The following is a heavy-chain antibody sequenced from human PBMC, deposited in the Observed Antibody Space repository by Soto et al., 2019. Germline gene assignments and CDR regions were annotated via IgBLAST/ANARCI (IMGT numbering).Heavy chain of an antibody. CDR3: ARNSGSYSRFLND. D-gene: IGHD1-26*01. CDR1: GGSISSGGYY. V-gene: IGHV4-31*02. CDR2: IYYSGST. Sequence: QVQLQESGPGLVKPSETLSLTCTVSGGSISSGGYYWSWIREHPGKGLEWIGYIYYSGSTYYNPSLQSRVTLTVDSSKNQFSLKLSSGTAADTAVYYCARNSGSYSRFLNDWGQGTLVTVSS. J-gene: IGHJ4*02.